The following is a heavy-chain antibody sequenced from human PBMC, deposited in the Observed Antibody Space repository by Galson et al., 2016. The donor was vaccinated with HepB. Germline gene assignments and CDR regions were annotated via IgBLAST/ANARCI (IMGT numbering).Heavy chain of an antibody. CDR1: GFTFSSYE. J-gene: IGHJ3*02. V-gene: IGHV3-48*03. CDR2: ISGSGRSQ. CDR3: ARDRGRGDSNAFDI. D-gene: IGHD3-10*01. Sequence: SLRLSCAASGFTFSSYEMNWVRQAPGKGLEWVSFISGSGRSQNYADSVKGRFTISRDSAKNSVYPQMNSLRAEDTATYYCARDRGRGDSNAFDIWGQGTKVTVSS.